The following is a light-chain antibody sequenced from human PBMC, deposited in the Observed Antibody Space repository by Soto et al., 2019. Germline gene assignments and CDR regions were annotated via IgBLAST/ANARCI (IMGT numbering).Light chain of an antibody. J-gene: IGKJ2*01. Sequence: DIQMTQSLSSLSASVGDTVTITCRASQSISNSLSWYQQKPGKAPKFLIYVASTLQRGVPSRFSGSGSETDFSLPISSLQPEDVATYYCQQTFSPPYTFGQGTKLEIK. CDR1: QSISNS. V-gene: IGKV1-39*01. CDR3: QQTFSPPYT. CDR2: VAS.